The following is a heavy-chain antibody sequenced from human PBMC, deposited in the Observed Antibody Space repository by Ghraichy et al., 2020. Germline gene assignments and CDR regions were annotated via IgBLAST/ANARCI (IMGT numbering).Heavy chain of an antibody. CDR1: GFTFHYFA. Sequence: GGSLRLSCAASGFTFHYFAMSWVRQAPGKGLEWVSAVTTSGSDTYYADSVKGRFTVSRDNSKNTLALQMNSLRAEDTAIYYCVKDEYCRSSICQEAAFDLWGQGTMVTVSS. J-gene: IGHJ3*01. D-gene: IGHD2-2*01. CDR2: VTTSGSDT. CDR3: VKDEYCRSSICQEAAFDL. V-gene: IGHV3-23*05.